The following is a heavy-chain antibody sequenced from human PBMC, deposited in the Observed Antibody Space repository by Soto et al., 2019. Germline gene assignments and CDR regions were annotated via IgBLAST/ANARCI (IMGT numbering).Heavy chain of an antibody. V-gene: IGHV1-69*02. D-gene: IGHD2-15*01. CDR3: ARGGYCSGGSCYSGFTQGLFDY. J-gene: IGHJ4*02. CDR1: GGTFSSYT. Sequence: ASVKVSCKASGGTFSSYTISWVRQAPGQGLEWMGRIIPILGIANYAQKFQGRVTITADKSTSTAYMELSSLRSEDTAVYYCARGGYCSGGSCYSGFTQGLFDYWAQRTLVTVSS. CDR2: IIPILGIA.